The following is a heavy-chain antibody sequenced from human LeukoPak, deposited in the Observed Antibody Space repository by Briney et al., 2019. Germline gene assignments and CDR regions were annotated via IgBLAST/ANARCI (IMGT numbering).Heavy chain of an antibody. CDR1: GFTFSSYE. CDR3: AKDPNFYYCMDV. V-gene: IGHV3-23*01. Sequence: GGSLRLSCAASGFTFSSYEMNWVRQAPGKGLEWVSTISGRRDSTSYADSVKGRFTISRDNSKNTLYLQMNSLRAEDTAVYYCAKDPNFYYCMDVWGKGTTVTISS. J-gene: IGHJ6*03. CDR2: ISGRRDST.